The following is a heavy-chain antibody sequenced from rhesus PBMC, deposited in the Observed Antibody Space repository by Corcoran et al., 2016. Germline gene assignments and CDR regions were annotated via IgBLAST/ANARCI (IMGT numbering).Heavy chain of an antibody. CDR2: ISGSSGST. Sequence: QVQLQESGPGLVKPSETLSLTCAVSGGSVSSSNWWSWIHQPPGKGLEWIGYISGSSGSTNYNPSLKSRVTISTDTSKNQFSLKLSSVTAADTAVYYCARDLTSGSYYFDYWGQGVLVTVSS. CDR1: GGSVSSSNW. J-gene: IGHJ4*01. D-gene: IGHD3-16*01. V-gene: IGHV4-65*01. CDR3: ARDLTSGSYYFDY.